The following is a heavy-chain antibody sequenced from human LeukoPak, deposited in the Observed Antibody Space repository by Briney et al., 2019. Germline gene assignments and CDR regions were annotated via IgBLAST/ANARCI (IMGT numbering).Heavy chain of an antibody. D-gene: IGHD3-10*01. Sequence: PSETLSLTCAVSGGSISSSNWWSWVRQPPGKGLEWIGEIYHSGSTNYNPSLKSRVTISVDKSKNQFSLKLSSVTAADTAVYYCARAGFTMASSDAFDIWGQGTMVTVSS. CDR3: ARAGFTMASSDAFDI. CDR2: IYHSGST. V-gene: IGHV4-4*02. J-gene: IGHJ3*02. CDR1: GGSISSSNW.